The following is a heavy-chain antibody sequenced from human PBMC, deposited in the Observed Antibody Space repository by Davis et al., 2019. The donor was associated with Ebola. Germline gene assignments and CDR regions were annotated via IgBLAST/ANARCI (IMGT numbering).Heavy chain of an antibody. CDR2: ISHGGIS. V-gene: IGHV4-34*01. D-gene: IGHD3-16*01. CDR1: GGSFSSYY. CDR3: ARQDAGRITGVDP. Sequence: MPSETLSLTCAINGGSFSSYYWSWIRQTAGRGLEWIGEISHGGISDYNPSLMSRVTISVDTPKNQFSLKMNPVTAADTAVYYCARQDAGRITGVDPWGQGTLVTVSS. J-gene: IGHJ5*02.